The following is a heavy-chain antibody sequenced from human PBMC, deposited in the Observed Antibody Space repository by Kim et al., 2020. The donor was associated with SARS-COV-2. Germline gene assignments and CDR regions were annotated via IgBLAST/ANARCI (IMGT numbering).Heavy chain of an antibody. J-gene: IGHJ4*02. CDR1: GFTFSSYA. Sequence: GGSLRLSCAASGFTFSSYAMSWVRQAPGKGLEWVSAISGSGGSIYYADSVKGRFTISRDNSKNSLYLQMNSLRAEDTAVYYCAKEVGVGRVYCSSTSCYERYYVGSIDYWGQGNLVTVSS. CDR3: AKEVGVGRVYCSSTSCYERYYVGSIDY. D-gene: IGHD2-2*01. CDR2: ISGSGGSI. V-gene: IGHV3-23*01.